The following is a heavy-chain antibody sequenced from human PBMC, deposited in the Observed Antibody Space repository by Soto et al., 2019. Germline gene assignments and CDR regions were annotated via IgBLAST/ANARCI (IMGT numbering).Heavy chain of an antibody. CDR3: ARHSGSLNAFDI. V-gene: IGHV5-51*01. J-gene: IGHJ3*02. CDR1: GYSFAIYW. D-gene: IGHD3-22*01. Sequence: GESLKISCKASGYSFAIYWIGWVRQMPGKGLEWMAIIYPGDSDTRYSPSFQGQVTISADKSISTAYLQWSSLKASDTAIYYCARHSGSLNAFDIWGQGTLVTGSS. CDR2: IYPGDSDT.